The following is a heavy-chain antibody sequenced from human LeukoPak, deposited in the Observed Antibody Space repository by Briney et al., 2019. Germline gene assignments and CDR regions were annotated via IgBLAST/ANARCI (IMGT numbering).Heavy chain of an antibody. V-gene: IGHV4-34*01. CDR1: GGSFIGYY. D-gene: IGHD3-16*02. Sequence: SETLSLTCAVYGGSFIGYYWSWIRQPPGKGLEWIGEINHSGSTNYNPSVKSRVTISVDTSKNQFSLKLSCVTAADTAVYYCARMITFGGVIDYWGQGTLVTVSS. J-gene: IGHJ4*02. CDR3: ARMITFGGVIDY. CDR2: INHSGST.